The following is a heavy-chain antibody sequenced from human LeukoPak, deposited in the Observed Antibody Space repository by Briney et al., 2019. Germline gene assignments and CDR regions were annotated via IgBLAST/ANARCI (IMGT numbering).Heavy chain of an antibody. Sequence: SETLSLTCTVSGGSISSSSYYWGWIRQPPGKGLEWIGEINHSGSTNYNPSLKSRVTISVDTSKNQFSLKLSSVTAADTAVYYCASYSGYDSEGDYWGQGTLVTVSS. CDR1: GGSISSSSYY. CDR2: INHSGST. J-gene: IGHJ4*02. D-gene: IGHD5-12*01. V-gene: IGHV4-39*01. CDR3: ASYSGYDSEGDY.